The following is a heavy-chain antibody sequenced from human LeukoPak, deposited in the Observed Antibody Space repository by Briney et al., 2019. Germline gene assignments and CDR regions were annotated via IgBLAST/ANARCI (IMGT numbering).Heavy chain of an antibody. J-gene: IGHJ4*02. CDR1: GDSIGTSGYY. V-gene: IGHV4-31*03. CDR2: IHYIGNT. CDR3: ARVRDDYFFDY. D-gene: IGHD3-3*01. Sequence: SETLSLTCTVSGDSIGTSGYYWSWIRQHPGTGLEWIAYIHYIGNTYYNPSLESRVTMSVDTSSNQLSLNVASVTAADTAVYYCARVRDDYFFDYWGQGILVTVSS.